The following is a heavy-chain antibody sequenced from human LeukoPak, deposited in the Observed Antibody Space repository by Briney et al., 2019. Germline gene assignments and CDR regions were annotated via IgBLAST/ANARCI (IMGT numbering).Heavy chain of an antibody. CDR2: ISTSSSYI. J-gene: IGHJ4*02. CDR1: RFTFSSYS. D-gene: IGHD1-26*01. CDR3: ARDYSGTYFIDY. V-gene: IGHV3-21*06. Sequence: GGSLRLSCAASRFTFSSYSMNWVRQAPGKGLEWVSSISTSSSYIYYADSVKGRFTISRDNAKNSLYLQMNSLRAEDTAVYYCARDYSGTYFIDYWGQGTLVTVSS.